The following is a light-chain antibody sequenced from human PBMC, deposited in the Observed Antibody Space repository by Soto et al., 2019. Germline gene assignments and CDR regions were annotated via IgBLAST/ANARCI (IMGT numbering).Light chain of an antibody. CDR2: LGS. Sequence: DIVMTQSPLSLPVTPGEPASISCRSSQSLLHSNGYNYLDWYLQKPGQSPQLLISLGSNRASGVPDRFSGSGSGTDFTLKISRVEDEDVGVYYCMQPLQSWTFGQGTKVEIK. CDR1: QSLLHSNGYNY. J-gene: IGKJ1*01. CDR3: MQPLQSWT. V-gene: IGKV2-28*01.